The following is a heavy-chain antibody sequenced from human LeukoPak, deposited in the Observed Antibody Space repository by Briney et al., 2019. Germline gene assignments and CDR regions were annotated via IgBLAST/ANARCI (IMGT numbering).Heavy chain of an antibody. V-gene: IGHV4-38-2*02. CDR3: ARRPPVDY. Sequence: SETLSLTCTVSGYSISSGYYWGWIRQPPGKGLEWIGSIYHSGSTYYNPSLKSRVTISVDTSKNQFSLKLSSVTAAGTAVYYCARRPPVDYWGQGTLVTVSS. CDR2: IYHSGST. J-gene: IGHJ4*02. CDR1: GYSISSGYY.